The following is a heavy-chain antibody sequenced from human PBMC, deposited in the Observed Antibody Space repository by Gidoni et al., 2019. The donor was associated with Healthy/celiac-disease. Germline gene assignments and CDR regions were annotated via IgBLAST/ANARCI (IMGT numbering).Heavy chain of an antibody. V-gene: IGHV4-38-2*02. Sequence: QVQLQESGPGLVKPSETLSLTCAVSGYSISSGYYWGWIRQPPGKGLEWIGSIYHSGSTYYNPSLKSRVTISVDTSKNQFSLKLSSVTAADTAVYYCARDPSGSYSYWGQGTLVTVSX. CDR3: ARDPSGSYSY. CDR2: IYHSGST. CDR1: GYSISSGYY. D-gene: IGHD1-26*01. J-gene: IGHJ4*02.